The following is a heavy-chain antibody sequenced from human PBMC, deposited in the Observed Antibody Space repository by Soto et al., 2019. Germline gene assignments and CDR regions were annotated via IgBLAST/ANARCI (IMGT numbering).Heavy chain of an antibody. J-gene: IGHJ5*02. V-gene: IGHV3-49*03. D-gene: IGHD3-16*01. CDR1: GFTFGDYS. CDR3: SSGPLGDPIWGSYWFDP. CDR2: IRYKGIGGTT. Sequence: EVQLVESGGDLVQPGRSLRLSCTASGFTFGDYSLSWFRQAPGKGLEWVGFIRYKGIGGTTEYAASVKGRVTISRDDSRSIAYLQMNSLNIEDTAGYHCSSGPLGDPIWGSYWFDPWGQGVLVTVSS.